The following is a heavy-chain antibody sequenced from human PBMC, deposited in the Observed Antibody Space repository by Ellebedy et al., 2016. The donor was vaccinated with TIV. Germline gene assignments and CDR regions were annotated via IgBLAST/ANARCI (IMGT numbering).Heavy chain of an antibody. CDR3: AKIATTVTTNWFDP. V-gene: IGHV3-48*01. D-gene: IGHD4-17*01. Sequence: GGSLRLSXAASEFTFSYYSMNRVRQAAGKGLEWISYIVGTGTTTYYADSVKGRFTISRDNSKNTLYLQMNSLRAEDTAVYYCAKIATTVTTNWFDPWGQGTLVTVSS. CDR1: EFTFSYYS. CDR2: IVGTGTTT. J-gene: IGHJ5*02.